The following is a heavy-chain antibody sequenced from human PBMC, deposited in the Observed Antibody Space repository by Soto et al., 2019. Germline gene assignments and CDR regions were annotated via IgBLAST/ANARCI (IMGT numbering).Heavy chain of an antibody. Sequence: QVQLVQSGAEVKKPGSSVTVSCKASGSTFSSYTISWVRQAPGQGLEWMGGIIPIFGTANYAQKFQGRVTITADESTSTAYMELSSLRSEDMAVYYCARGNHRWLQLWYFDLWGRGTLVTVSS. CDR3: ARGNHRWLQLWYFDL. V-gene: IGHV1-69*12. CDR1: GSTFSSYT. CDR2: IIPIFGTA. D-gene: IGHD5-12*01. J-gene: IGHJ2*01.